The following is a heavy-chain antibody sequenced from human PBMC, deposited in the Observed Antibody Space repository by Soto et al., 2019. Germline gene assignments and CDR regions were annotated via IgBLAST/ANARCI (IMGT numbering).Heavy chain of an antibody. J-gene: IGHJ5*02. CDR3: ARMETFGSLNGFDP. CDR2: MNPGSADT. V-gene: IGHV1-8*01. D-gene: IGHD3-16*01. CDR1: GDSFTNND. Sequence: QVQLVQSGAEVREPGASVKVSCKASGDSFTNNDVSWVRKATGQGLERMGWMNPGSADTGSAQKFQGRVPMTRDIAISTAYMALSRLRSDDTAIYYCARMETFGSLNGFDPWGQGTLVTVSS.